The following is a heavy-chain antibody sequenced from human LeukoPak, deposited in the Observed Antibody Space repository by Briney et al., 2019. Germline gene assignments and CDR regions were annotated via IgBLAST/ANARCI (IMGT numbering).Heavy chain of an antibody. D-gene: IGHD4-23*01. CDR2: ISAYNGNT. V-gene: IGHV1-18*01. Sequence: ASVKVSCKASGYTFTSYGISWVRQAPGQGLEWMGWISAYNGNTNYAQKLQGRVTMTADTSTSTAYMELRSLRSDDTAVYYCARRTDYGGNKYYYYYYMDVRGKGTTATVSS. CDR3: ARRTDYGGNKYYYYYYMDV. CDR1: GYTFTSYG. J-gene: IGHJ6*03.